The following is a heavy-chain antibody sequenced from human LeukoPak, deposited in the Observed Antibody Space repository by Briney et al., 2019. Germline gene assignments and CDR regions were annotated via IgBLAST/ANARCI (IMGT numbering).Heavy chain of an antibody. Sequence: SETLSLTCTVSGVSISSYYWSWIRQPPGKGLEWIGYIYYSGSTNYNPSLKSRVTISVDTSKNQFSLKLSSVTAADTAVYYCARRGRNGLSYWGQGTLVTVSS. J-gene: IGHJ4*02. CDR2: IYYSGST. D-gene: IGHD3-3*01. CDR3: ARRGRNGLSY. CDR1: GVSISSYY. V-gene: IGHV4-59*01.